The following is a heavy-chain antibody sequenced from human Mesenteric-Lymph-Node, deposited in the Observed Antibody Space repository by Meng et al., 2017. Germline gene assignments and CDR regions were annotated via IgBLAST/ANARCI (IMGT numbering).Heavy chain of an antibody. J-gene: IGHJ6*02. Sequence: GSSLKISCKASGYRFSAYWIGWVRQLPGKGLEWMAMIYPGDSDTETSHTSYSPSFQGQVTISVDKSISTAYLQWSSVKASDTAIYYCARHGLSGSGYLSYYYDGTDVWGQGTLVTVSS. V-gene: IGHV5-51*01. CDR1: GYRFSAYW. CDR3: ARHGLSGSGYLSYYYDGTDV. D-gene: IGHD5-12*01. CDR2: IYPGDSDT.